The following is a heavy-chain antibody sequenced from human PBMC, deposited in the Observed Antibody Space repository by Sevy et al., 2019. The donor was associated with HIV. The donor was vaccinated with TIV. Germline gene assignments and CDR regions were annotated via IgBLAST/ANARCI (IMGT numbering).Heavy chain of an antibody. CDR2: IKKDESEK. D-gene: IGHD3-22*01. CDR3: ARGNSGSFDD. J-gene: IGHJ4*02. Sequence: GGSLRLSCAASGFSFSSYWMHWVRQAPGKGLEWVANIKKDESEKYYVASVKGRFTISRDNAKNSVYLQMNSLRPEDTAIYYCARGNSGSFDDWGQGTLVTVSS. V-gene: IGHV3-7*04. CDR1: GFSFSSYW.